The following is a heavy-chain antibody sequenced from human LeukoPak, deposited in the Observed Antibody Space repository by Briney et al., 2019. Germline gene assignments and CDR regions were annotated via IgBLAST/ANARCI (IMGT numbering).Heavy chain of an antibody. J-gene: IGHJ5*02. CDR2: IYYSGAT. Sequence: SETLSLTCTVSGGSISSSSYFWGWIRQPPGKGLEWIGNIYYSGATNYNPSLKSRVTLSLDTSKKQFSLKVNSVTAADTAVYYCARAPTGGLWFGESGTYNWFDPWGQGTLVTVSS. V-gene: IGHV4-39*07. D-gene: IGHD3-10*01. CDR3: ARAPTGGLWFGESGTYNWFDP. CDR1: GGSISSSSYF.